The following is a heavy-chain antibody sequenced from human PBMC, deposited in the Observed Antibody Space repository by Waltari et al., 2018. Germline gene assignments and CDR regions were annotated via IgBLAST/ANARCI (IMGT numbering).Heavy chain of an antibody. CDR2: INHMGSP. CDR3: ARRGATIAYWFDP. CDR1: GGSFSGYY. V-gene: IGHV4-34*01. D-gene: IGHD5-12*01. Sequence: QVQLQQWGAGLLKPSETLSLTCAVYGGSFSGYYWSWIRQPPGKGLEWIGEINHMGSPNYNPSLKSRVTISVDTSKNQFSLKLSSVTAADTAVYYCARRGATIAYWFDPWGQGTLVTVSS. J-gene: IGHJ5*02.